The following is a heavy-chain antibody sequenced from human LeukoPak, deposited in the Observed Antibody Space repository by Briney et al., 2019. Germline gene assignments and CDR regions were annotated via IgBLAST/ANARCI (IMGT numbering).Heavy chain of an antibody. J-gene: IGHJ6*02. CDR3: VHSSLATNGMDV. V-gene: IGHV2-5*01. CDR1: GFSFSDTGEC. CDR2: IFWNDDK. Sequence: SGPTLVNPTQTLTLTCTFSGFSFSDTGECVGWIRQPPGEALEWLALIFWNDDKFYNASLKSRLSITKGTSKNQVILTMTTLDPIDTATYYCVHSSLATNGMDVWGQGAAVTVSS.